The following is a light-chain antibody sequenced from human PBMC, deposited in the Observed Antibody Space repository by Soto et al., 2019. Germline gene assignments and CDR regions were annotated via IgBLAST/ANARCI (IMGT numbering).Light chain of an antibody. CDR2: DAS. V-gene: IGKV3-20*01. J-gene: IGKJ1*01. Sequence: EIVLTQSPGTLSLSPGERATLSCRASQSVSSSYLAWYQQKPGQAPRLLIYDASSRATGIPDRFSGSGSGKDFTLTISRLEPEDFAVYYCQQYGSSLWTFGQGTKVESK. CDR3: QQYGSSLWT. CDR1: QSVSSSY.